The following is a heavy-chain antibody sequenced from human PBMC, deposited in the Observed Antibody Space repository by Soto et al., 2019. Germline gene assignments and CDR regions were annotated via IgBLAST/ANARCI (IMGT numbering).Heavy chain of an antibody. Sequence: GGSLRLSCAASGASGFTFSDHHMDWVRQAPGKGLEWVGRARNKVNSYTTAYAASVKGRFTISRDDSKNSLYLQMNSLKTGDTAVYFCARFMGTSFDLWGQGTLVTVSS. D-gene: IGHD3-10*01. CDR2: ARNKVNSYTT. V-gene: IGHV3-72*01. J-gene: IGHJ4*02. CDR3: ARFMGTSFDL. CDR1: GASGFTFSDHH.